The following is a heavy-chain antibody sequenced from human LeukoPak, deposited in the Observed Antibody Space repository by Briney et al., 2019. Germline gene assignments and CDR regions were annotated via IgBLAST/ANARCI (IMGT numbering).Heavy chain of an antibody. Sequence: SQTLSLTCAISGDTASSNTAAYDWLRLSPSRGLEWLGRTYYWSKWLNDYAPSVRGRITVSPDTSKNQFSLQLNSVTPEDTAVYYCARDRLGMGYWGQGTPVTVSS. V-gene: IGHV6-1*01. D-gene: IGHD7-27*01. CDR2: TYYWSKWLN. CDR3: ARDRLGMGY. J-gene: IGHJ4*02. CDR1: GDTASSNTAA.